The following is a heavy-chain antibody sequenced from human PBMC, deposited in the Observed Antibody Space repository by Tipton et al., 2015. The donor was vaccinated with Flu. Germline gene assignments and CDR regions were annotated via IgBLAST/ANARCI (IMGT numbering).Heavy chain of an antibody. J-gene: IGHJ3*02. D-gene: IGHD5-12*01. CDR1: GFTVSSKY. CDR2: IYRGGTT. Sequence: LSLTCAASGFTVSSKYMGWVRQAPGKGLQWVSVIYRGGTTYVVDSVKGRCTISRDNSKNTLYLQWNSLTTEDTAVYYCATLGNSGTDGFDIWGQGTMVTISS. CDR3: ATLGNSGTDGFDI. V-gene: IGHV3-66*02.